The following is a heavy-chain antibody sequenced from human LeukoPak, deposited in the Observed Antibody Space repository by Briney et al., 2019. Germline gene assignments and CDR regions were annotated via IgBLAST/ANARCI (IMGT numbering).Heavy chain of an antibody. CDR2: VYYSGTT. D-gene: IGHD2-15*01. Sequence: SETLSLTCAVSGGSFSGYYWSWIRQPPGKGLEWIGSVYYSGTTYYNPSLKSRVTISEDTSKNRFSLKLSSVTAADAAVYYCASGGYSYYFDYWGQGALVTVSS. CDR1: GGSFSGYY. V-gene: IGHV4-34*01. J-gene: IGHJ4*02. CDR3: ASGGYSYYFDY.